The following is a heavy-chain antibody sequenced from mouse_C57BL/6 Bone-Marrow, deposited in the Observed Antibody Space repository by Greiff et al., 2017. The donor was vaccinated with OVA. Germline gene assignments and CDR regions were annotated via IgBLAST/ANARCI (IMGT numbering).Heavy chain of an antibody. CDR3: ARRLLRYCYAMDY. V-gene: IGHV1-81*01. J-gene: IGHJ4*01. D-gene: IGHD1-1*01. Sequence: VQRVESGAELARPGASVKLSCKASGYTFTSYGISWVKQRTGQGLEWIGEIYPRSGNTYYNEKFKGKATLTADKSSSTAYMELRSLTSEDSAVYFCARRLLRYCYAMDYWGQGTSVTVSS. CDR1: GYTFTSYG. CDR2: IYPRSGNT.